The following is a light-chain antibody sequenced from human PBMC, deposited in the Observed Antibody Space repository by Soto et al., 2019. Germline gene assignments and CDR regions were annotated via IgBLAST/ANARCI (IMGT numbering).Light chain of an antibody. CDR1: QSVGSN. CDR2: DAS. J-gene: IGKJ1*01. V-gene: IGKV3-11*01. CDR3: QQRINWPWT. Sequence: EIVLTQSPGTLSLSTRERATLSCRASQSVGSNLIWYQQKPGQAPRLLLFDASNRATGIPARFSGSGSGTDFTLTITSLEPEDFAVYYCQQRINWPWTFGQGTKVDIK.